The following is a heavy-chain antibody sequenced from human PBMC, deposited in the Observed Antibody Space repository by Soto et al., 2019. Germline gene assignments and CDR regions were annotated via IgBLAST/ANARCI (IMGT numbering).Heavy chain of an antibody. CDR2: INHSGST. V-gene: IGHV4-34*01. D-gene: IGHD7-27*01. CDR1: GGSFSGYY. CDR3: ARGRVFTGDRFEAFDI. Sequence: SETLSLTCAVYGGSFSGYYWSWIRQPPGKGLEWIGEINHSGSTNYNPSLKSRVTISVDTSKNQFSLKLSSVTAADTAVYYCARGRVFTGDRFEAFDIWGQGTMVTVSS. J-gene: IGHJ3*02.